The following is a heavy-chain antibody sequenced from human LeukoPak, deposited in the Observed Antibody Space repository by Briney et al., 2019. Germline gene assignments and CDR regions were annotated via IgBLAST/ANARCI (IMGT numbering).Heavy chain of an antibody. V-gene: IGHV1-18*01. J-gene: IGHJ4*02. D-gene: IGHD3-22*01. CDR2: ISAYNGNT. CDR1: GYTFTSYG. Sequence: ASVKVSCKASGYTFTSYGISWVRQAPGQGLEWMGWISAYNGNTNYAQKFQGRVTVTADESTSTAYMELSSLRSEDTAVYYCARVGNYYDSSGSHFPFDYWGQGTLVTVSS. CDR3: ARVGNYYDSSGSHFPFDY.